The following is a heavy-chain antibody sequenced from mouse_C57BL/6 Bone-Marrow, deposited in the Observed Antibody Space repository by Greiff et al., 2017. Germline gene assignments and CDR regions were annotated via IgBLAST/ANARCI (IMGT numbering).Heavy chain of an antibody. J-gene: IGHJ3*01. V-gene: IGHV14-4*01. CDR1: GFNIKDDY. CDR2: IDPENGDT. Sequence: EVQLQQSGAELVRPGASVKLSCTASGFNIKDDYMHWVKQRPEQGLEWIGWIDPENGDTEYASKFQGKATITADTSSNTAYLQPSSLTSEDTAVYYCTTDDGYFSWFAYWGQGTLVTVSA. CDR3: TTDDGYFSWFAY. D-gene: IGHD2-3*01.